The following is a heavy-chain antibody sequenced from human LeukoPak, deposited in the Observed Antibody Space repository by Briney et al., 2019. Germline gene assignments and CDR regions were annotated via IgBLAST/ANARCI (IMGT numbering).Heavy chain of an antibody. Sequence: SGTLSLTCTVSGGSISSYYWSWIRQPAGKGLEWIGRIYISGSTNYNPSLKSRVTMSVDTSKNQFSLKLSSVTAADTAVYYCARDRGTWNDDGFDYWGQGTLVTVSS. CDR3: ARDRGTWNDDGFDY. D-gene: IGHD1-1*01. CDR2: IYISGST. CDR1: GGSISSYY. J-gene: IGHJ4*02. V-gene: IGHV4-4*07.